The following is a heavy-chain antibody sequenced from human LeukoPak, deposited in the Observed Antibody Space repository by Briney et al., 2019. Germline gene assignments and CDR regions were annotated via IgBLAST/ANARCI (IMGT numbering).Heavy chain of an antibody. CDR3: ARLRWPRGGRSSFDY. V-gene: IGHV5-51*01. CDR2: VNPNNADT. Sequence: GASLKISFRGSGYRFTSHWIGWGRRMPGKGLGGRGIVNPNNADTIYSPSFQGQVTISADESITTAYLQWSSLKASDTAMYYCARLRWPRGGRSSFDYGGEGALVTVS. D-gene: IGHD3-10*01. CDR1: GYRFTSHW. J-gene: IGHJ4*02.